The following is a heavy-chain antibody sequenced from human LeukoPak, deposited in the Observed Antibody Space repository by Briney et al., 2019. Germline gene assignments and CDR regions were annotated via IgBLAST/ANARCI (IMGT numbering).Heavy chain of an antibody. J-gene: IGHJ4*02. Sequence: GGSLRLSCAASGFTFSSYEMNWVRQAPGKGLEWVSYISSSGSTIYYADSVKGRFTISRDNAKNSLYLQMNSLRAEDTAVYYCAGSTIFGIFDYWGQGTLVTVSS. CDR1: GFTFSSYE. CDR3: AGSTIFGIFDY. V-gene: IGHV3-48*03. D-gene: IGHD3-3*01. CDR2: ISSSGSTI.